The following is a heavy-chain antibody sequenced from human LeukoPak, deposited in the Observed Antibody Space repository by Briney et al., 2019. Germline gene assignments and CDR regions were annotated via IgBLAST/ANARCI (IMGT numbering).Heavy chain of an antibody. J-gene: IGHJ4*02. Sequence: GGSLRLSCAASGFTFSNYWMHWVRQVPGKGLVWVSRINVDGSVKSYADSVKGRFTISRDNAKNTVSLQVNSLRAEDTAVYYCVRDLILVDTPEDDFDYWGQGALVTVSS. V-gene: IGHV3-74*01. CDR1: GFTFSNYW. CDR2: INVDGSVK. CDR3: VRDLILVDTPEDDFDY. D-gene: IGHD4-23*01.